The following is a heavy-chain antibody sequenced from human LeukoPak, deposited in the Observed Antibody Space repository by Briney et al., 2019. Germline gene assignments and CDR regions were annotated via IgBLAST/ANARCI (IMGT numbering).Heavy chain of an antibody. V-gene: IGHV3-30*14. J-gene: IGHJ4*02. D-gene: IGHD6-13*01. CDR3: ARGQGIAAALDY. Sequence: GGSLRLSCAASGFTFSSYAMHWVRQAPGKGLEWVAVISYDGSNKYYADSVKGRFTISRDNSKNTLYLQMNSLRAEDTAVYYCARGQGIAAALDYWGQGTLVTVSS. CDR2: ISYDGSNK. CDR1: GFTFSSYA.